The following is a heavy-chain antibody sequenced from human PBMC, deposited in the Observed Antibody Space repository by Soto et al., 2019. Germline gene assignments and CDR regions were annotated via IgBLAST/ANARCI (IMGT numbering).Heavy chain of an antibody. J-gene: IGHJ4*02. CDR1: GGSISSYY. V-gene: IGHV4-59*01. Sequence: SETLSVTCTVSGGSISSYYWSWSRQPPWKGLEWIGYIYYSGSTNYNPSLKSRVTISVDTSKNQFSLKLSSVTAADTAVYYCARGGWKLFDYWGQGTLVTVST. CDR2: IYYSGST. D-gene: IGHD6-19*01. CDR3: ARGGWKLFDY.